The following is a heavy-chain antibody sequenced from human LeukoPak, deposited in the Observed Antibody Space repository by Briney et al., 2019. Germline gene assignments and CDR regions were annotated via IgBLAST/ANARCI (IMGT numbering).Heavy chain of an antibody. D-gene: IGHD6-13*01. J-gene: IGHJ4*02. Sequence: SETLSLTCTVSGGSVSSGSYYWSWLRQPPGKGLKWIGYIYYSGSTNYNPSLKSRVTISVDTSKNQFSLKLSSVTAADTAVYYCASAYSSSWYALFDYWGQGTLVTVSS. CDR2: IYYSGST. V-gene: IGHV4-61*01. CDR1: GGSVSSGSYY. CDR3: ASAYSSSWYALFDY.